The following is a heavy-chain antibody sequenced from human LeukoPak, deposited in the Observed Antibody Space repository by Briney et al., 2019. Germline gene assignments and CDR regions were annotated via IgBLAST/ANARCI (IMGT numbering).Heavy chain of an antibody. Sequence: PGGSLRLSCAASGFTFSSYGMHWVRQAPGKGLEWVAFIRYDGSNKYYADSVKGRFTISRDNSKNTLYLQMNSPRAEDTAVYYCAKELRYFDRLSPFDYWGQGTLVTVSS. CDR2: IRYDGSNK. CDR1: GFTFSSYG. D-gene: IGHD3-9*01. J-gene: IGHJ4*02. V-gene: IGHV3-30*02. CDR3: AKELRYFDRLSPFDY.